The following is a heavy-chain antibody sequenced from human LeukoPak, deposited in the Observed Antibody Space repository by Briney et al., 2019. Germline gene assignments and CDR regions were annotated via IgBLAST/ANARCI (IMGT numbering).Heavy chain of an antibody. CDR2: IYYSGST. J-gene: IGHJ6*02. V-gene: IGHV4-39*01. D-gene: IGHD6-13*01. Sequence: PAQTLSLTCAVSGGSISSGGYYWGWIRQPPGKGLEWIGSIYYSGSTYYNPSLKSRVTISVDTSKNQFSLKLSSVTAADTAVYYCARQGSSWRYYYYYGMDVWGQGTTVTVSS. CDR3: ARQGSSWRYYYYYGMDV. CDR1: GGSISSGGYY.